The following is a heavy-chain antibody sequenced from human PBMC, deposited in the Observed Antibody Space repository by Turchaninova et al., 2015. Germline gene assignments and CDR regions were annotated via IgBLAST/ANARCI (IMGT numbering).Heavy chain of an antibody. CDR1: GGSFSGYY. J-gene: IGHJ4*02. CDR2: INHSGST. Sequence: QAQLQQWGAGLLKPSETLSLTCAVYGGSFSGYYWSWSRQPPGKGREWIGKINHSGSTNSNPSLKSRVTIAVDTSKNQFSLKLSSVTAADTAVYYCARVNSGAAAGTLDYWGQGTLVTVSS. D-gene: IGHD6-13*01. CDR3: ARVNSGAAAGTLDY. V-gene: IGHV4-34*01.